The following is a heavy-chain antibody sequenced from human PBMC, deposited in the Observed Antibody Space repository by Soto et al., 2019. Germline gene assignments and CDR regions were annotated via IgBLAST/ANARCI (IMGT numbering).Heavy chain of an antibody. CDR1: GFTFSSHS. CDR2: SSSRSSYI. CDR3: ARDRVMTFGEIIDVGTNLDV. V-gene: IGHV3-21*01. Sequence: EVQLVESGGGLVKPGGSLRLSCAASGFTFSSHSMNWVRQAPGKGLEWVSSSSSRSSYIYYADSVKGRLTISRDNAKNALYLQMNSLRVEDTALYYCARDRVMTFGEIIDVGTNLDVWGQGTTVTVSS. J-gene: IGHJ6*02. D-gene: IGHD3-16*02.